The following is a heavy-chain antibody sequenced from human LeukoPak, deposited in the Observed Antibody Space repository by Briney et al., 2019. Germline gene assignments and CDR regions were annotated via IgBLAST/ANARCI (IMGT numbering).Heavy chain of an antibody. Sequence: SCKASGYTFTSYYMHWVRQAPGKGLEWVAVIWYDGSNKYYADSVKGRFTISRDNSKNTLYLQMNSLRAEDTAVYYCARERVPPLGYYYDSSGYRIFDYWGQGTLVTVSS. V-gene: IGHV3-33*01. CDR1: GYTFTSYY. CDR3: ARERVPPLGYYYDSSGYRIFDY. CDR2: IWYDGSNK. J-gene: IGHJ4*02. D-gene: IGHD3-22*01.